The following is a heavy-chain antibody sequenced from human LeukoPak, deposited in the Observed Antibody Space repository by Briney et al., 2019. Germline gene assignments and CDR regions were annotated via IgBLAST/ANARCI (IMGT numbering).Heavy chain of an antibody. V-gene: IGHV4-59*08. J-gene: IGHJ4*02. CDR1: GGSISSYY. D-gene: IGHD2-15*01. Sequence: SETLSLTCTVSGGSISSYYWSWIRQPPGKGLEWIGYIYYSGSTNYNPSLKSRVTISVDTSKNQSSLKLSSVTAADTAVYYCARHRIVAATPSYFDYWGQGTLVTVSS. CDR3: ARHRIVAATPSYFDY. CDR2: IYYSGST.